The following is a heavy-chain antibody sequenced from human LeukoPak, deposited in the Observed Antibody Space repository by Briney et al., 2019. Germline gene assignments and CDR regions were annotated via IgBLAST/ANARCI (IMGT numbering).Heavy chain of an antibody. Sequence: ASVKVSCKASGGTFSSYAISWVRQAPGQGLEWMGGIIPIFGTANYAQKFQGRVTITADESTSTAYMELSSLRSEDTAVYYCARSGYSSGWARGVYYYGMDVWGQGTTVTVSS. D-gene: IGHD6-19*01. CDR3: ARSGYSSGWARGVYYYGMDV. J-gene: IGHJ6*02. V-gene: IGHV1-69*13. CDR2: IIPIFGTA. CDR1: GGTFSSYA.